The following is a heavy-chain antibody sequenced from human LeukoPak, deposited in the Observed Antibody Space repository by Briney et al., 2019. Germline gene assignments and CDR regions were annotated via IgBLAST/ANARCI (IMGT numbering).Heavy chain of an antibody. CDR1: GGSIRTNY. J-gene: IGHJ4*02. V-gene: IGHV4-59*01. Sequence: SETLSLTCSVSGGSIRTNYWSWIRQPPGMGLECIGYINYSGSTKYNPSLKSRVTISLDTSKNQFSLRLSSVTAADTAMYYCARNLGGYTYAFDYWGQGALVTVSS. D-gene: IGHD5-18*01. CDR3: ARNLGGYTYAFDY. CDR2: INYSGST.